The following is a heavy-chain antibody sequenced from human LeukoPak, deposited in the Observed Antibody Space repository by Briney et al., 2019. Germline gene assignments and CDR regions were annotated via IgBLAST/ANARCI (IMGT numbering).Heavy chain of an antibody. Sequence: PGGSLRLSCAASGFTFSSYVINWVRQAPGKGLEWVSAISGSGDSTCYTDSVKGRSTISRDNSKNTLYLQMNSLRAEGTAVYYCAKDPKYWGQGTLVTVSS. J-gene: IGHJ4*02. V-gene: IGHV3-23*01. CDR1: GFTFSSYV. CDR2: ISGSGDST. CDR3: AKDPKY.